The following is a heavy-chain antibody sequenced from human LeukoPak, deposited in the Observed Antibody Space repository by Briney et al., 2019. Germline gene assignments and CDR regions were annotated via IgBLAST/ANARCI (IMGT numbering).Heavy chain of an antibody. Sequence: GGSLRLSCAASGFTFSSYGMHWVRQAPGKGLEWVAFIRYDGSNKYFADSVKGRLTISRDNAKNSLYLQMNSLRAEDTAVYYCARVPCSGGSCYYFDYWGQGTLVTVSS. J-gene: IGHJ4*02. D-gene: IGHD2-15*01. CDR2: IRYDGSNK. CDR3: ARVPCSGGSCYYFDY. CDR1: GFTFSSYG. V-gene: IGHV3-30*02.